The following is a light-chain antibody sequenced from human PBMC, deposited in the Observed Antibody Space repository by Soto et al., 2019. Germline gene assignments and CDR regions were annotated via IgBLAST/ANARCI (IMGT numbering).Light chain of an antibody. Sequence: DIQMTQSPSSVSASVGDRVTITCRASQGISSWLAWYQQKPGKAPELVIYASSTLQSGVPSRFSGSGSGTDFLLTINNLQPEDFATYYCLQASTFPRTFGQGTKVDIK. CDR3: LQASTFPRT. CDR2: ASS. V-gene: IGKV1-12*01. J-gene: IGKJ1*01. CDR1: QGISSW.